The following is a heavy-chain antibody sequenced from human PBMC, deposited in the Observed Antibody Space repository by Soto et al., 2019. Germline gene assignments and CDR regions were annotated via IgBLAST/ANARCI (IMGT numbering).Heavy chain of an antibody. CDR1: GYSFTSYW. Sequence: PGESLKISCKGSGYSFTSYWISWVRQMPGKGLEWMGRIDPSDSYTNYSPSFQGHVTISADKSISTAYLQWSSLKASDTAMYYCARHSDPMTYGDYDFDYWGQGTLVTVSS. V-gene: IGHV5-10-1*01. CDR2: IDPSDSYT. J-gene: IGHJ4*02. D-gene: IGHD4-17*01. CDR3: ARHSDPMTYGDYDFDY.